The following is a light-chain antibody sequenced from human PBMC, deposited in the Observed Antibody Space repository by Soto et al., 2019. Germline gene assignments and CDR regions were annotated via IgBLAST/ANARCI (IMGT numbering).Light chain of an antibody. CDR1: QTVRNNY. J-gene: IGKJ4*01. V-gene: IGKV3-20*01. CDR3: QQFSSYPLT. Sequence: IVLTQSPGTLSLSPLEISTLSCRASQTVRNNYLAWYQQKPGQAPRLLIYDASSRATGIPDRFSGGGSGTDFTLTISRLEPEDFAVYYCQQFSSYPLTFGGGTKVDIK. CDR2: DAS.